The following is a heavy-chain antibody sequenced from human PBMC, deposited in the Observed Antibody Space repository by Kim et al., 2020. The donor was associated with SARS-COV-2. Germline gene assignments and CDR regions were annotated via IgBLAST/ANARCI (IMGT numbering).Heavy chain of an antibody. J-gene: IGHJ6*02. V-gene: IGHV4-59*01. CDR3: ARDNWHYSRSGSRSSWFYYGMDV. D-gene: IGHD3-10*01. Sequence: SETLSLTCTVSGGSISPYYWSWIRQPPGKGLEWIGYINYSGSTAYNPSLKSRVIISVDTSKNQLSLRLTSVTAADTAVYYCARDNWHYSRSGSRSSWFYYGMDVWGQGTTVTVSS. CDR2: INYSGST. CDR1: GGSISPYY.